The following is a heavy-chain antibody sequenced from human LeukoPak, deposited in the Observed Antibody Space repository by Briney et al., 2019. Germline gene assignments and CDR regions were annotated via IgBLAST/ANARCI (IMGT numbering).Heavy chain of an antibody. J-gene: IGHJ4*02. V-gene: IGHV1-2*02. CDR3: ARERITMIVTHPPLPKNFDY. Sequence: GASVKVSCKASGYTFTGYYMHWVRQAPGQGLEWMGWINPNSGGTNYAQKFQGRVTMTRDTSISTAYMELSRLRSDDTAVYYCARERITMIVTHPPLPKNFDYWGQGTLVTVSS. D-gene: IGHD3-22*01. CDR1: GYTFTGYY. CDR2: INPNSGGT.